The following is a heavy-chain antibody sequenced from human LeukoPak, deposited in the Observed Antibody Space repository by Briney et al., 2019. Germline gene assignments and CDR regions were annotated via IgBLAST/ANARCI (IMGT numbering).Heavy chain of an antibody. V-gene: IGHV3-23*01. D-gene: IGHD2-2*01. CDR1: GFTFSSYA. CDR2: ISGSGGST. J-gene: IGHJ4*02. CDR3: AKYLPNQLLKD. Sequence: GGSLRLSCAASGFTFSSYAMSWVRQAPGKGLEWLSVISGSGGSTYYADSVKGRFTISRDNSKNTLYLQMNSLRAEDTAVYYCAKYLPNQLLKDWGQGTLVTASS.